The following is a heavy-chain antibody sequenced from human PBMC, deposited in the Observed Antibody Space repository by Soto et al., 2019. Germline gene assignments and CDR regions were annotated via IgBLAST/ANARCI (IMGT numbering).Heavy chain of an antibody. CDR2: IYYTWST. CDR1: GVSISNDVYY. Sequence: SETLSLTCTVSGVSISNDVYYWTWIRQYPGKGLEWVGYIYYTWSTYYNPSLTSRVMMSVDTSKNQFSMKLSSVTAADTAVYYCARQEYGDYVFLDYWGQGTLVTVSS. CDR3: ARQEYGDYVFLDY. V-gene: IGHV4-31*03. D-gene: IGHD4-17*01. J-gene: IGHJ4*02.